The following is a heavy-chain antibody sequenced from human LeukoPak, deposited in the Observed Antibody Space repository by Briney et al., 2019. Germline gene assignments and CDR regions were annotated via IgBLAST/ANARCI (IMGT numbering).Heavy chain of an antibody. V-gene: IGHV4-39*07. CDR2: IYYSGST. CDR1: GGSISSDSYY. Sequence: SSETLSLTCVVSGGSISSDSYYWGWIRQPPGKGLEWIGSIYYSGSTYYNPSLKSRVIISIGTSEKQFSLKLSSVTAADTAVYYCARDSWWTAAGYYYYMDVWGKGTTVTVSS. D-gene: IGHD6-13*01. J-gene: IGHJ6*03. CDR3: ARDSWWTAAGYYYYMDV.